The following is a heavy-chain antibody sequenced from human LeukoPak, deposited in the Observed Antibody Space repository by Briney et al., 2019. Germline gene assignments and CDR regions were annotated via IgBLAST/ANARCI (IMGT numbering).Heavy chain of an antibody. J-gene: IGHJ5*02. CDR1: GFTVSSNY. D-gene: IGHD1-26*01. CDR2: ISGSGGST. Sequence: GGSLRLSCAASGFTVSSNYMSWVRQAPGKGLEWVSAISGSGGSTYYADSVKGRFTISRDNSKNTLYLQMNSLRAEDTAVYYCAKDPPYSGSYKGNWFDPWGQGTLVTVSS. CDR3: AKDPPYSGSYKGNWFDP. V-gene: IGHV3-23*01.